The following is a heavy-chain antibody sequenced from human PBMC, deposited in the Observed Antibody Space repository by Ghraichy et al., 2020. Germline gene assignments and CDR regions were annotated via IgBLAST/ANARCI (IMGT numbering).Heavy chain of an antibody. V-gene: IGHV4-59*01. CDR3: ARVLGVTTRYYYYYGMDV. CDR1: GGSISSYY. CDR2: IYYSGST. Sequence: ESLNISCTVSGGSISSYYWSWIRQPPGKGLEWIGYIYYSGSTNYNPSLKSRVTISVDTSKNQFSLKLSSVTAADTAVYYCARVLGVTTRYYYYYGMDVWGQGTTVTVSS. D-gene: IGHD4-11*01. J-gene: IGHJ6*02.